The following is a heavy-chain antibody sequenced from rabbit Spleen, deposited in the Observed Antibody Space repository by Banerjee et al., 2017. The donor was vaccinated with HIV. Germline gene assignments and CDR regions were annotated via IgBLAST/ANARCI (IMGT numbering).Heavy chain of an antibody. CDR3: ARDTSSSFSSYGMDL. J-gene: IGHJ6*01. V-gene: IGHV1S40*01. D-gene: IGHD1-1*01. CDR2: IDAGSSDFT. Sequence: QSLEESGGGLGKPGASLTLTCKASGFSFNSGYDMCWVRQAPGKGLEWIACIDAGSSDFTYHASWAKGRFTISKTSATTVTLQMTRLTAADTATYFCARDTSSSFSSYGMDLWGQGTLVTVS. CDR1: GFSFNSGYD.